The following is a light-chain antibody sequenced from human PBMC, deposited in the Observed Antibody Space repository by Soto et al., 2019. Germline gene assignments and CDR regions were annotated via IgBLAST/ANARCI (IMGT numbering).Light chain of an antibody. CDR3: QHSYFMPWT. Sequence: DVQMTQSPSSLSAYVGDRVTITCRASQSIKTYLNWYPQKPGKVPNLLIFAAAHLQSGVPSRFSGSGSGTDFTLTISSLQREDFPNYCCQHSYFMPWTFGQGTKVELK. V-gene: IGKV1-39*01. CDR2: AAA. CDR1: QSIKTY. J-gene: IGKJ1*01.